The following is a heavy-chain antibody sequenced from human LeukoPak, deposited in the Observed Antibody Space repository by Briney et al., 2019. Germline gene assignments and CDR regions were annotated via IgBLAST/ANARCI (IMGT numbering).Heavy chain of an antibody. CDR2: INPSGGST. Sequence: ASVKVSCKASGYTFTSYYMHWVRQAPGQGLEWMGIINPSGGSTSYVQKFQGRVTMTRDTSTSTVYMELSSLRSEDTAVYYCARGRGIAVAASDAFDIWGQGTMVTVSS. CDR1: GYTFTSYY. V-gene: IGHV1-46*01. CDR3: ARGRGIAVAASDAFDI. J-gene: IGHJ3*02. D-gene: IGHD6-19*01.